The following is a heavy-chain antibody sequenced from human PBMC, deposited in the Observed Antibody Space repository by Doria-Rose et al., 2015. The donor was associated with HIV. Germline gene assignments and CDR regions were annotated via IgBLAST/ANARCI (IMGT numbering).Heavy chain of an antibody. CDR2: ISCDSGAI. CDR1: GFSFESYA. Sequence: VQLVQSGGGLVQPGRSLRLSCVGSGFSFESYAMHWVRLAPGRGLEWVAGISCDSGAIGNADAVQARFTISRDYAKKSVYLEMRSLRPEHTAFYYCAKAPIIGPKYSFYMDVWGKGTSVTVAS. D-gene: IGHD2-21*01. J-gene: IGHJ6*03. V-gene: IGHV3-9*01. CDR3: AKAPIIGPKYSFYMDV.